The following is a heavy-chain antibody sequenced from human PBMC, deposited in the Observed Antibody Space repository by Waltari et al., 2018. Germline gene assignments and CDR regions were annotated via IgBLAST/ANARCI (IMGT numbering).Heavy chain of an antibody. CDR3: ASISGSYYGDY. CDR1: GFHFSSYS. J-gene: IGHJ4*02. V-gene: IGHV3-48*04. D-gene: IGHD1-26*01. Sequence: EVQLVESGGGLVQPGGSLRLPCAASGFHFSSYSLNWVRQAPGKGLEWVSYISSSSSTIYYADSVKGRFTISRDNAKNSLYLQMNSLRAEDTAVYYCASISGSYYGDYWGQGTLVTVSS. CDR2: ISSSSSTI.